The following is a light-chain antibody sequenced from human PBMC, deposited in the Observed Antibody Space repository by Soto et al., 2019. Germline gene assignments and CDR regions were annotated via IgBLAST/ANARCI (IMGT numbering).Light chain of an antibody. Sequence: EIVLTQSPATLSLSPGERATLSCRASQSVTKYLAWYQQKPGQAPRLLIYDTSNRAPGIPARFSVSGSGTDFTLTINNLESEDSGIYYCQQRYNWLTFGGGTKVDIK. CDR3: QQRYNWLT. V-gene: IGKV3-11*01. CDR2: DTS. J-gene: IGKJ4*01. CDR1: QSVTKY.